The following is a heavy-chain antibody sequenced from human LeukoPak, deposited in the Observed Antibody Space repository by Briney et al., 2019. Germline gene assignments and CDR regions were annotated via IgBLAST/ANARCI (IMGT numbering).Heavy chain of an antibody. Sequence: SETLSLTCTVSGASISTRCNYGGWIRQPPGKGLEWIGSIYYSGSNYFNPSLQSRVTLSVDTSNSQFFLKLNSVTAADTAVYYCVRDYGDYARQYYYGMDVWGQGTTVTVSS. J-gene: IGHJ6*02. V-gene: IGHV4-39*01. CDR2: IYYSGSN. CDR1: GASISTRCNY. CDR3: VRDYGDYARQYYYGMDV. D-gene: IGHD4-17*01.